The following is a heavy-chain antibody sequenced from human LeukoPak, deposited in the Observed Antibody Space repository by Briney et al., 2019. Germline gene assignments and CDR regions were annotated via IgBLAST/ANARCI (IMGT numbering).Heavy chain of an antibody. CDR3: ARGDCGGDCYSGDC. CDR2: ISSNGGST. D-gene: IGHD2-21*02. J-gene: IGHJ4*02. CDR1: GFTFSSYA. V-gene: IGHV3-64*01. Sequence: GGSLRLSCAASGFTFSSYAMHWVRQAPGKGLEYVSAISSNGGSTYYANSVKGRFTISRDNSKNTLYLQMGSLRAEDMAVYYCARGDCGGDCYSGDCWGQGTLVTVSS.